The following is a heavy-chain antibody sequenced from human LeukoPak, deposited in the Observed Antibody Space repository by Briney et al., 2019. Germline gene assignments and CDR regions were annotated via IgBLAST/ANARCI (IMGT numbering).Heavy chain of an antibody. CDR2: INYSGST. CDR3: ARGRYLTTRGGAAAGFLDY. Sequence: KTSETLSLTCAVDGVSFSGYYWSWIRQPPGKGLEWIGEINYSGSTNYDPSLKSRVTISVDTSKNQFSLKLSAVTAADTAVYYCARGRYLTTRGGAAAGFLDYWGQGSLVTVST. CDR1: GVSFSGYY. D-gene: IGHD6-13*01. V-gene: IGHV4-34*01. J-gene: IGHJ4*02.